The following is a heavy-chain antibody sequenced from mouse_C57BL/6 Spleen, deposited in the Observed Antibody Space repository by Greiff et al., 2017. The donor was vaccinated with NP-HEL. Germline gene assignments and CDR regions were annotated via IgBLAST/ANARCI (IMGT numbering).Heavy chain of an antibody. V-gene: IGHV1-18*01. CDR1: GYTFTDYN. Sequence: EVQLQQSGPELVKPGASVKIPCKASGYTFTDYNMDWVKQSHGKSLEWIGDINPNNGGTIYNQKFKGKATLTVDKSSSTAYMELRSLTSEDTAVYYCARAHYYCSSYDAMDYWGQGTSVTVSS. J-gene: IGHJ4*01. CDR2: INPNNGGT. CDR3: ARAHYYCSSYDAMDY. D-gene: IGHD1-1*01.